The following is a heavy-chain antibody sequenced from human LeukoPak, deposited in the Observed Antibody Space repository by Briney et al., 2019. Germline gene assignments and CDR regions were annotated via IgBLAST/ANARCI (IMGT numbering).Heavy chain of an antibody. CDR3: ARDLCITMVRGVIYWFDP. CDR1: GYTFTSYD. J-gene: IGHJ5*02. D-gene: IGHD3-10*01. V-gene: IGHV1-8*03. Sequence: ASVKVSCKASGYTFTSYDINWVPQAPGQGLEWMVWMNANSGNTVYAQKFQGRVTITRNTSISTAYMELSSLRSEDTAVYYCARDLCITMVRGVIYWFDPSGQGTLVTVSP. CDR2: MNANSGNT.